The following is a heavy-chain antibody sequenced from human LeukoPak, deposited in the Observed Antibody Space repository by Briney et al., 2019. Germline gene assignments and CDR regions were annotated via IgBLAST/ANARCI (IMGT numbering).Heavy chain of an antibody. CDR1: GGSFSGYY. CDR2: INHSGST. V-gene: IGHV4-34*01. Sequence: SETLSLTCAVYGGSFSGYYWSWIRQPPGKGLEWIGEINHSGSTNYNPSLKSRVTISVDTSKSQFSLKLSSVTAADTAVYYCARGRTMTRSYYFDYWGQGTLVTVSS. D-gene: IGHD3-22*01. CDR3: ARGRTMTRSYYFDY. J-gene: IGHJ4*02.